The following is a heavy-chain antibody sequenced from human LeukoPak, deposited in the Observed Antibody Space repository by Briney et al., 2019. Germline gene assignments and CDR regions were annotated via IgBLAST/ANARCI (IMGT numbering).Heavy chain of an antibody. CDR2: ISSSSSTI. CDR1: GFTFSGYS. J-gene: IGHJ4*02. D-gene: IGHD4-17*01. V-gene: IGHV3-48*01. Sequence: GGSLRLSCAASGFTFSGYSINWDRQAPGKGLEWVSYISSSSSTIYYADSVKGRFTISRDNAKSSLYLEMNSLRAEDTAVYYCARGTTVTCGYWGQGTLVTVSS. CDR3: ARGTTVTCGY.